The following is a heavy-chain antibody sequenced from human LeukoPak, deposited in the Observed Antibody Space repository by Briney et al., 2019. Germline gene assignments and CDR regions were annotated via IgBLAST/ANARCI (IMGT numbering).Heavy chain of an antibody. CDR3: AKDSSGWYGTRYYYYYMDV. D-gene: IGHD6-19*01. Sequence: TGGSLRLSCAASGFTLSTYAMSWVRQTPGKGLEWVAATSSSDAGTYHADSVRGRFTISRDNAKNTLYLQMNSLRAEDTAVYYCAKDSSGWYGTRYYYYYMDVWGKGTTVTVSS. CDR1: GFTLSTYA. V-gene: IGHV3-23*01. J-gene: IGHJ6*03. CDR2: TSSSDAGT.